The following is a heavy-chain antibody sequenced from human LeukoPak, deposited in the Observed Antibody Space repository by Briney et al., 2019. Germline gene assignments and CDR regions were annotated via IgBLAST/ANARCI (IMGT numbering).Heavy chain of an antibody. CDR2: INHSGST. D-gene: IGHD2-15*01. CDR3: ARVKFFVAVAFDY. J-gene: IGHJ4*02. CDR1: GGSISSNIYY. Sequence: PSETLSLTCTGSGGSISSNIYYWGWIRQPPGKGLEWIGEINHSGSTNYNPSLKSRVTISVDTSKNQFSLKLSSVTAADTAVYYCARVKFFVAVAFDYWGQGTLVTVSS. V-gene: IGHV4-39*07.